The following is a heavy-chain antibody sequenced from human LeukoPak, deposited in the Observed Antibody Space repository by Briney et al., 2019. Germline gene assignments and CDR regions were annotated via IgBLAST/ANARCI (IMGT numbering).Heavy chain of an antibody. J-gene: IGHJ3*02. D-gene: IGHD3-10*01. Sequence: GASVKVSCKASGYTFTGYYMHWVRQAPGQGLEWMGTINPNSGGTNYAQKFQDRVTVTRDTSISTPYMELSRLRSDDTAVYFCASAGTYYGSGSPADAFDMWGQGTMVTVTS. CDR2: INPNSGGT. V-gene: IGHV1-2*02. CDR1: GYTFTGYY. CDR3: ASAGTYYGSGSPADAFDM.